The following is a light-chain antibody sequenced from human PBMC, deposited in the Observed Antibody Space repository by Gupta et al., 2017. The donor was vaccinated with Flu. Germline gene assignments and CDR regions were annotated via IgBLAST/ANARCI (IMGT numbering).Light chain of an antibody. CDR2: VNS. V-gene: IGLV1-40*01. CDR3: QSYDSSLSAWV. J-gene: IGLJ3*02. Sequence: QSVLTQPPSVSGAPGQRVTIPCSGSSSNIGATYDVNWYQHLPGTAPKLLIYVNSNRPSGIPDRFSGSKSGTSASLAITGLQAEDEADYYCQSYDSSLSAWVFGGGTRLTVL. CDR1: SSNIGATYD.